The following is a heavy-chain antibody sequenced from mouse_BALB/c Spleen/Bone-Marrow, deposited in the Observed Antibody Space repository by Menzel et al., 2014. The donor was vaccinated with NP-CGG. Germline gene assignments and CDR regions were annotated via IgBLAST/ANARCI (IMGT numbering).Heavy chain of an antibody. V-gene: IGHV1-4*01. CDR1: GYTFTSYT. D-gene: IGHD2-4*01. CDR3: AREKGITFAY. J-gene: IGHJ3*01. CDR2: INPSSGYT. Sequence: VQLQQSGAELARPGASVKMSCKASGYTFTSYTMHWVKQRPGQGLEWIGFINPSSGYTNYNQKFKDKATLTADKSSSTAYMQLGSLTSEDSAVHYCAREKGITFAYWGQGTLVTVSA.